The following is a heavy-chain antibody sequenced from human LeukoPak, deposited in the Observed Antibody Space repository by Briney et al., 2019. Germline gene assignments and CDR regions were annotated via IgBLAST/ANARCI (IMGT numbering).Heavy chain of an antibody. J-gene: IGHJ3*02. Sequence: RPSDTLSLTCAVSGYSISRGFFWGWIRQPPGRGLGWNGSIYHSGSTYYNPSLKSRVTRSVDTSKNQFSLNLSSLTAADTAVYYCARRPYCPSTSCPPRHAFDIWGQGTMVTVSS. D-gene: IGHD2-2*01. CDR1: GYSISRGFF. CDR2: IYHSGST. V-gene: IGHV4-38-2*01. CDR3: ARRPYCPSTSCPPRHAFDI.